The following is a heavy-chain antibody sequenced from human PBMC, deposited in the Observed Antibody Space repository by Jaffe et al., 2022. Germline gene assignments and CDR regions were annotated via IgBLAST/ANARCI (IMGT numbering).Heavy chain of an antibody. CDR1: GYSISSGYY. CDR2: IYHSGST. D-gene: IGHD1-26*01. V-gene: IGHV4-38-2*01. CDR3: ASDSGSYWPTPLHFDY. Sequence: QVQLQESGPGLVKPSETLSLTCAVSGYSISSGYYWGWIRQPPGKGLEWIGSIYHSGSTYYNPSLKSRVTISVDTSKNQFSLKLSSVTAADTAVYYCASDSGSYWPTPLHFDYWGQGTLVTVSS. J-gene: IGHJ4*02.